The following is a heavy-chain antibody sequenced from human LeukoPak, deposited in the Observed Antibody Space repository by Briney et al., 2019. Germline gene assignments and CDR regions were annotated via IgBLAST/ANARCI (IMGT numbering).Heavy chain of an antibody. CDR1: GGSISSSSYY. V-gene: IGHV4-39*07. CDR2: INHSGST. J-gene: IGHJ4*02. D-gene: IGHD3-22*01. Sequence: PSETLSLTCTVSGGSISSSSYYWGWIRQPPGKGLEWIGEINHSGSTNYNPSLKSRVTISVDTSKNQFSLKLSSVTAADTAVYYCARREAGYYDSSGYYHYWGQGTLVTVSS. CDR3: ARREAGYYDSSGYYHY.